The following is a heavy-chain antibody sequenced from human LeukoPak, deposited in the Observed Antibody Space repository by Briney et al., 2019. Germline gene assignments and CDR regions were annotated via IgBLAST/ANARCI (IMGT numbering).Heavy chain of an antibody. CDR1: GGSISSGGYS. J-gene: IGHJ3*02. CDR3: ARDAPPSYSWNDTDAFDI. Sequence: SQTLSLTCAVSGGSISSGGYSWSWIRQPPGKGLEWIGYIYHSGSTYYNPSLKSRVTISVDRSKNQFSLKLSSVTAADTAVYYCARDAPPSYSWNDTDAFDIWGQGTMVTVSS. V-gene: IGHV4-30-2*01. D-gene: IGHD1-20*01. CDR2: IYHSGST.